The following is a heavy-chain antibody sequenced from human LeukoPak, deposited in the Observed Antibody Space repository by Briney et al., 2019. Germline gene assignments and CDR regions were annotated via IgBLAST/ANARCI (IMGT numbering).Heavy chain of an antibody. Sequence: SETLSLTCAVYGGSFSGYYWSWIRQPPGKGLEWIGYIYYSGSTNYNPSLKSRVIISVDTSKNQFSLKLSSVTAADTAVYYCARGRSSMVRGYYYYYMDVWGKGTTVTISS. V-gene: IGHV4-59*01. CDR2: IYYSGST. J-gene: IGHJ6*03. CDR1: GGSFSGYY. D-gene: IGHD3-10*01. CDR3: ARGRSSMVRGYYYYYMDV.